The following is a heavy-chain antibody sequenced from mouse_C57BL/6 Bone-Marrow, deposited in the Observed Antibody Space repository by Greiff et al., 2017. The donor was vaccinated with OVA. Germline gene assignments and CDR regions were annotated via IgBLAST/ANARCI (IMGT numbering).Heavy chain of an antibody. CDR2: FYPGSGSI. CDR1: GYTFTEYT. D-gene: IGHD2-2*01. V-gene: IGHV1-62-2*01. CDR3: SRHGYGYDGDYFDY. J-gene: IGHJ2*01. Sequence: VQLVESGAELVKPGASVKLSCKASGYTFTEYTIHWVKQRSGQGLEWIGWFYPGSGSIKYNENFKDKATLTVDKSSSTVYMELSRWTSEDSSVYFCSRHGYGYDGDYFDYWCQVTTLTVSS.